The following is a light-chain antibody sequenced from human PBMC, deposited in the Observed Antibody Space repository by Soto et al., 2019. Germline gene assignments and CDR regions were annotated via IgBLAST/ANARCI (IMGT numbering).Light chain of an antibody. V-gene: IGKV3-20*01. CDR3: QQYGSSRT. CDR2: GAS. J-gene: IGKJ1*01. Sequence: IVLTQSPGTLSLSPGERATLSCRASQSVSSSYLAWYQQKPGQAPRLLIYGASSRATSIPDRFSGSGSGTDFTLNISRLEPEEFAVYYCQQYGSSRTFGQGTKVYIK. CDR1: QSVSSSY.